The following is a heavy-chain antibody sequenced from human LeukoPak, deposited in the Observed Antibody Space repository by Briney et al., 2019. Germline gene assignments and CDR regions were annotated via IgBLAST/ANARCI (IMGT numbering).Heavy chain of an antibody. CDR1: QFTFTTYA. Sequence: GGSLSLSCAASQFTFTTYAMSGVRQAPGRGLEWVSSIGDSGVPTYYADSVKGRFTISRDNSQNTLYLQMNSLGADDTAVSYCAKGATWKYFDSWGQGTLVTVSS. D-gene: IGHD1-1*01. CDR2: IGDSGVPT. J-gene: IGHJ4*02. V-gene: IGHV3-23*01. CDR3: AKGATWKYFDS.